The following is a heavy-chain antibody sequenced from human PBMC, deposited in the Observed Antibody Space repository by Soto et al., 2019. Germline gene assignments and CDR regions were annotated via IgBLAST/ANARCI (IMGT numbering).Heavy chain of an antibody. Sequence: ASVKVSCKVSGYTLTELSMHWVRQAPGKGLEWMGGFDPEDGETIYAQKFQGRVTMTEDTSTDTAYMELSSLRSEDTAVYYCASVRWYYYDSGSYYDGMDVWGQGTTVTVSS. V-gene: IGHV1-24*01. CDR1: GYTLTELS. CDR3: ASVRWYYYDSGSYYDGMDV. J-gene: IGHJ6*02. D-gene: IGHD3-22*01. CDR2: FDPEDGET.